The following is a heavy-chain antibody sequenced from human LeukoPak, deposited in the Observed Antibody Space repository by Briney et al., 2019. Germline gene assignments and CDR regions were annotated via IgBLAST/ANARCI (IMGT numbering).Heavy chain of an antibody. D-gene: IGHD3-3*01. CDR2: IIPILGIA. Sequence: AASVKLSCKASGVTFSSYTISWVRQAPGQGLEWMARIIPILGIANYAQKFQGRVTITADKSTSTAYMELSSLRSEDTAVYYCARTPRTYDFWSGPFDYWGQGTLVTVSS. J-gene: IGHJ4*02. CDR3: ARTPRTYDFWSGPFDY. V-gene: IGHV1-69*02. CDR1: GVTFSSYT.